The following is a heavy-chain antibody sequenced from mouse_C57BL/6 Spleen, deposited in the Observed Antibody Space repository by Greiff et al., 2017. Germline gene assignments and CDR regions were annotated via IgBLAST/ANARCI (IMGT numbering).Heavy chain of an antibody. CDR2: IHPNSGST. D-gene: IGHD2-3*01. V-gene: IGHV1-64*01. Sequence: QVQLQQPGAELVKPGASVKLSCKASGYTFTSYWMHWVKQRPGQGLEWIGMIHPNSGSTNYNEKFKSKATLTVDKSSSTAYMQLRRLTSEDSSVDYGARDSWWVLPSDYGGQGTTLTVSS. CDR3: ARDSWWVLPSDY. J-gene: IGHJ2*01. CDR1: GYTFTSYW.